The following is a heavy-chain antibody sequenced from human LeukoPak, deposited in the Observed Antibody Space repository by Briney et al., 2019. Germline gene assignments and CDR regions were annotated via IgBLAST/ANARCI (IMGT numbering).Heavy chain of an antibody. J-gene: IGHJ4*02. V-gene: IGHV3-21*01. D-gene: IGHD6-13*01. Sequence: GGSLRLSCAASGFTFSSYSMNWVRQASGKGLEWVSSISSSSSYIYYADSVKGRFTISRDNAKNSLYLQMNSLRAEDTAVYYCARIAAAGNYFDYWGQGTLVTVSS. CDR1: GFTFSSYS. CDR3: ARIAAAGNYFDY. CDR2: ISSSSSYI.